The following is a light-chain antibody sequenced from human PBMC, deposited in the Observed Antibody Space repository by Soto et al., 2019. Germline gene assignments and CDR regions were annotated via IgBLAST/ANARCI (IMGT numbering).Light chain of an antibody. V-gene: IGKV3-15*01. CDR1: QTVYNN. J-gene: IGKJ4*01. CDR2: FAS. CDR3: QQYNAWPLT. Sequence: IVMTQSPATLSVSPGEKATLSCRASQTVYNNLAWYQQKPGQAPRLLVYFASTRATGITARFSGSGSGTEFSLTNSSLQSEDFALYYCQQYNAWPLTLGGGTKVETK.